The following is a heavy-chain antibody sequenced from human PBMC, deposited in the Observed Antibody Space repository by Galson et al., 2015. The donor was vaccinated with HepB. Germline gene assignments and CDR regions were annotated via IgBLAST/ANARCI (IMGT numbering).Heavy chain of an antibody. D-gene: IGHD2-15*01. Sequence: SVKVSCKASGYTFTTYAINWVRQAPGQGLEWMGWINTNTGHPTYAQGFTGRFVFSLDTSVSTAYLQISSLKPEDTAIHYCARDRGSHNHFFDSWGQGTLLTVSS. J-gene: IGHJ4*02. CDR1: GYTFTTYA. CDR3: ARDRGSHNHFFDS. CDR2: INTNTGHP. V-gene: IGHV7-4-1*01.